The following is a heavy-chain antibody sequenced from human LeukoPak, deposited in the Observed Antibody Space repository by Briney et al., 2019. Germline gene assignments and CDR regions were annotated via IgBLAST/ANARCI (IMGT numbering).Heavy chain of an antibody. CDR3: AKTYYYDSSSVD. CDR2: IRYDGSKE. J-gene: IGHJ4*02. D-gene: IGHD3-22*01. V-gene: IGHV3-30*02. Sequence: GGSLRLSCAASGFAVSSNHMNWVRQAPGKGLEWVASIRYDGSKEYYADSVKGRFTISRDNSNNSLYLQMNSLRAEDTAVFYCAKTYYYDSSSVDWGQGTLVTVSS. CDR1: GFAVSSNH.